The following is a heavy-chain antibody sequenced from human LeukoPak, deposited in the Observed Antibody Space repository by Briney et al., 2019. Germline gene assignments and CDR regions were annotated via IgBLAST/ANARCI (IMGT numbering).Heavy chain of an antibody. CDR3: ARIDRGGYNYPFYFDY. J-gene: IGHJ4*02. D-gene: IGHD5-24*01. Sequence: GASVKVSCKVSGYSLAELSIHWVRQAPGKGLQWMGGFDPDDGETIYAQKFQGRVTMTEDTSADIAYMELSSLKSEDTAVYYCARIDRGGYNYPFYFDYWGQGTLVTVSS. V-gene: IGHV1-24*01. CDR2: FDPDDGET. CDR1: GYSLAELS.